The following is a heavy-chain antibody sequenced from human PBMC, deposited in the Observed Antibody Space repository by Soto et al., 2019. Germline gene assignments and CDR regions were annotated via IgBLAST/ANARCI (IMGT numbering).Heavy chain of an antibody. CDR1: GGSVSSGSYY. J-gene: IGHJ6*02. CDR2: IYYSGST. CDR3: ARDMYSSSRLTPYGMDV. V-gene: IGHV4-61*01. Sequence: NPSETLSLICTVSGGSVSSGSYYWSWIRQPPGKGLEWIGYIYYSGSTNYNPSLKSRVTISVDTSKNQFSLKLSSVTAADTAVYYCARDMYSSSRLTPYGMDVWGQGTTVPASS. D-gene: IGHD6-6*01.